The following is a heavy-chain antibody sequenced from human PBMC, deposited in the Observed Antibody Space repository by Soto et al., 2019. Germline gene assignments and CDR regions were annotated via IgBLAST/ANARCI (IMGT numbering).Heavy chain of an antibody. V-gene: IGHV3-33*01. CDR2: IWYDGSHK. Sequence: QVQLVESGGGVVQPGRSLRLSCAASGFTFRTYAMHWVRQAPGKGLEWVAVIWYDGSHKNYADSVKGRFTISRDNSKSTLYMQMNSLRAEDTAVYYCARERDGMDVWGQGTTVTVSS. J-gene: IGHJ6*02. CDR1: GFTFRTYA. CDR3: ARERDGMDV.